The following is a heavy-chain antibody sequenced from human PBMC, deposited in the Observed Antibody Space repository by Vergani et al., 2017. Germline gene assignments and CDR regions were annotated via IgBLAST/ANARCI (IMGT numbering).Heavy chain of an antibody. CDR3: AKDLSSSDYYYGMDV. CDR2: ISHEGSNK. CDR1: GFTFSSYG. D-gene: IGHD6-6*01. Sequence: QVQLVESGGGVVQPGRSLRLSCAASGFTFSSYGMHWVRQAPGKGVEWVAVISHEGSNKYYADSVKGRFTISRDNSKNTLYLQMNSLRAEDTAVYYCAKDLSSSDYYYGMDVWGQGTTVTVSS. J-gene: IGHJ6*02. V-gene: IGHV3-30*18.